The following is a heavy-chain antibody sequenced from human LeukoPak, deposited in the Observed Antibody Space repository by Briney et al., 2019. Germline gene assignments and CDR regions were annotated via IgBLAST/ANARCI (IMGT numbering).Heavy chain of an antibody. J-gene: IGHJ4*02. D-gene: IGHD3-3*01. CDR1: GFTFNSHA. CDR2: ISGRDDSA. V-gene: IGHV3-23*01. Sequence: PGGSLRLSCAASGFTFNSHAMSWVRQAPGKGLEWVSGISGRDDSAYYADSVKGRFSISRDNSKNTLYLQMNSLRPEDAAVYYCAKDEGFLGTDYWGQGTLVTVSS. CDR3: AKDEGFLGTDY.